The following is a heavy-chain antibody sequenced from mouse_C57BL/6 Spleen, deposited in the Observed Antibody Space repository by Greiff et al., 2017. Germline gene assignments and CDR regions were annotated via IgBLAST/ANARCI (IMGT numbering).Heavy chain of an antibody. CDR3: ARAAQATQDYYAMDY. V-gene: IGHV5-4*01. Sequence: EVQLVESGGGLVKPGGSLKLSCAASGFTFSSYAMSWVRQTPEKRLEWVATISDGGSYTYYPDNVKGRFTISRDNAKNHLYLQMSHLKSEDTAMYYCARAAQATQDYYAMDYWGQGTSVTVSS. CDR1: GFTFSSYA. CDR2: ISDGGSYT. D-gene: IGHD3-2*02. J-gene: IGHJ4*01.